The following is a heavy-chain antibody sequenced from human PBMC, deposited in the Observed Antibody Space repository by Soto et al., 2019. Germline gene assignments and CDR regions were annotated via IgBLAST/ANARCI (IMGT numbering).Heavy chain of an antibody. CDR2: LNSGGGTA. Sequence: EVQLSESGGGLVQPGGSLRLSCTTSGFSNFYFAMAWVRQAPGRGLECVSILNSGGGTAYYADSVKGRVTISRDNSGNTLYLEINSLRVEDTATYYCARTIIHSYFDSWGQGTLVAVSS. CDR1: GFSNFYFA. J-gene: IGHJ4*02. V-gene: IGHV3-23*01. CDR3: ARTIIHSYFDS. D-gene: IGHD1-1*01.